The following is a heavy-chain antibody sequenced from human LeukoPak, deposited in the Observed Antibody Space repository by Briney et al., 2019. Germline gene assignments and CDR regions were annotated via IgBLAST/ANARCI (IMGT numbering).Heavy chain of an antibody. CDR3: ARAGYYYATREYYFDY. CDR2: IYTSGST. J-gene: IGHJ4*02. V-gene: IGHV4-61*09. D-gene: IGHD3-10*01. Sequence: SETLSLTCTVSGGSISSSSYYWSWIRQPAGKGLEWIGHIYTSGSTNYNPSLKSRVTMSIDTSKNQFSLKLSSVTAADTAVYYCARAGYYYATREYYFDYWGQGTLVTVSS. CDR1: GGSISSSSYY.